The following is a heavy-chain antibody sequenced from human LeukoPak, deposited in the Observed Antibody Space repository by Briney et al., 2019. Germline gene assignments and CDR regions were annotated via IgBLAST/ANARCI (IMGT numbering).Heavy chain of an antibody. CDR3: ARGTSGTTAYYYYMDV. V-gene: IGHV3-23*01. D-gene: IGHD1-1*01. J-gene: IGHJ6*03. Sequence: GGSLRLSCAASGFTFSSYAMSWVRQAPGKGLEWVSAISGSGGSTYYADSVKGRFTISRDNSTNILYLQMNSLRAEDTAVYYCARGTSGTTAYYYYMDVWGKGTTVTISS. CDR1: GFTFSSYA. CDR2: ISGSGGST.